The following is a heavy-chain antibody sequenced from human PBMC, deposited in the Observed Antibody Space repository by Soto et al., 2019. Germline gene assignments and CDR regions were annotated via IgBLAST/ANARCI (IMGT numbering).Heavy chain of an antibody. CDR1: GGTFSKYV. Sequence: QVQLVQSGAEVKKPGSSVKVSCKASGGTFSKYVINWVRQAPGRGLEWMGGVNPIFGTATYAQKFQGRVTITADKSTPTAYIEVSGLRTDDTAVYYCARGWETVGSTTAFAYWGQGTLVTVSS. CDR2: VNPIFGTA. J-gene: IGHJ4*02. V-gene: IGHV1-69*06. CDR3: ARGWETVGSTTAFAY. D-gene: IGHD1-26*01.